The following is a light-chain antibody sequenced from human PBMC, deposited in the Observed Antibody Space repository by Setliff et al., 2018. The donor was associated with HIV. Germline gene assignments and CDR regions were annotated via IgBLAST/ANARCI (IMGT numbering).Light chain of an antibody. V-gene: IGLV1-51*01. CDR1: SSNIGSNI. J-gene: IGLJ2*01. CDR3: GTCDSSLSAGV. CDR2: DNN. Sequence: QSALTQPPSASGTPGQRVTISCSGSSSNIGSNIVNWYQHLPGTAPKLLIYDNNKRPSKIPNRFSGSKSGTSATLGITGLQTGDEADYYCGTCDSSLSAGVFGGGTKVTVL.